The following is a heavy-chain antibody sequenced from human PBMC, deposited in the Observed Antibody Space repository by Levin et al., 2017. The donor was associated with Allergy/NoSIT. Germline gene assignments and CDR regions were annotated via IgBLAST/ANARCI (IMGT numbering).Heavy chain of an antibody. CDR2: ISYDGSNK. Sequence: QAGGSLRLSCAASGFTFSSYGMHWVRQAPGKGLEWVAVISYDGSNKYYADSVKGRFTISRDNSKNTLYLQMNSLRAEDTAVYYCANNYDYVWGEVGPFDYWGQGTLVTVSS. D-gene: IGHD3-16*01. CDR3: ANNYDYVWGEVGPFDY. CDR1: GFTFSSYG. J-gene: IGHJ4*02. V-gene: IGHV3-30*18.